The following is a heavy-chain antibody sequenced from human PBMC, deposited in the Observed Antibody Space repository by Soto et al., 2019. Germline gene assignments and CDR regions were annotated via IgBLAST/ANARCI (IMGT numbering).Heavy chain of an antibody. V-gene: IGHV4-39*01. J-gene: IGHJ6*02. Sequence: SETLSLTCTVSGGSISSSSYYWGWIRQPPGKGLEWIGSIYYSGSTYYNPSLKSRVTISVDTSKNQFSLKLSSVTAADTAVYYCARHGYYGSGSYSFPRYYYYGMDVWGQGTTVT. CDR1: GGSISSSSYY. CDR3: ARHGYYGSGSYSFPRYYYYGMDV. CDR2: IYYSGST. D-gene: IGHD3-10*01.